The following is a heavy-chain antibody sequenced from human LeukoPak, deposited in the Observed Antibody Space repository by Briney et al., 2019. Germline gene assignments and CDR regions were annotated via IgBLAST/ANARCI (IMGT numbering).Heavy chain of an antibody. CDR3: ARAYSGTYGLGYYYMDV. J-gene: IGHJ6*03. V-gene: IGHV3-30*03. CDR2: ISYDGSNK. Sequence: GGSLRLSCAASGFTFSSYGMHWVRQAPGKGLEWVAVISYDGSNKYYADSVKGRFTISRDNSKNTLYLQMNSLRVEDTAVYYCARAYSGTYGLGYYYMDVWGKGTTVTISS. CDR1: GFTFSSYG. D-gene: IGHD1-26*01.